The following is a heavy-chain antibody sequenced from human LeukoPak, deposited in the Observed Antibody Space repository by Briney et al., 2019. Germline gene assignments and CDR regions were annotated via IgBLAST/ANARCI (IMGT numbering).Heavy chain of an antibody. CDR3: AGWAAAGMGFDP. J-gene: IGHJ5*02. CDR2: IYTSGST. D-gene: IGHD6-13*01. V-gene: IGHV4-61*02. Sequence: SETLSLTCAVSGGSISSGSYYWSWIRQPAGKGLEWIGRIYTSGSTNYNPSLKSRVTISVDTSKNQFSLKLSSVTAADTAVYYCAGWAAAGMGFDPWGQGTLVTVSS. CDR1: GGSISSGSYY.